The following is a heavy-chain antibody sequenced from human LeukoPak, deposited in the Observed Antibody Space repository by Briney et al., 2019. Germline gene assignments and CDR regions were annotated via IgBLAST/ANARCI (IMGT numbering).Heavy chain of an antibody. V-gene: IGHV4-59*08. Sequence: SETLSLTCTVSGGSISSYYWSWIRQPPGKGLEWIGYIYYSGSTNYNPSLKSRVTISVDTSKNQFSLKLSSVTAADTAVYYCAAPDYYDSSGYLYWGQGTLVTVSS. J-gene: IGHJ4*02. D-gene: IGHD3-22*01. CDR2: IYYSGST. CDR3: AAPDYYDSSGYLY. CDR1: GGSISSYY.